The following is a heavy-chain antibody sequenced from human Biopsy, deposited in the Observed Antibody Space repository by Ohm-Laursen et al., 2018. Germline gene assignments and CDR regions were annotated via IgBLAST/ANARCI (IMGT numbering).Heavy chain of an antibody. J-gene: IGHJ5*02. V-gene: IGHV4-39*01. Sequence: TFSNYWMSWIRQPPGKGLEWIGSIYNTETTFYNPSLKSRVTISVDTSTNQFSLKVSSVTAADTALYFCARHPTGFWFDPWGHGTLVTVSS. CDR1: TFSNYW. CDR3: ARHPTGFWFDP. CDR2: IYNTETT.